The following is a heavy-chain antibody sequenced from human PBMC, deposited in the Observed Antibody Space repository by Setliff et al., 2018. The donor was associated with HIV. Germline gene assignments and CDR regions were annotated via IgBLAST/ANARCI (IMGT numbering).Heavy chain of an antibody. CDR2: IYYTGST. CDR1: GGSISSGSFY. D-gene: IGHD3-10*01. Sequence: NPSETLSLTCTVSGGSISSGSFYWGWIRQPPGKGLEWIGSIYYTGSTYYNPSLKSRVTISLDTSKNQFSLKLRSVTAADTAVYYCARGGLYGLDAFDIWGQGTMVTVSS. V-gene: IGHV4-39*07. J-gene: IGHJ3*02. CDR3: ARGGLYGLDAFDI.